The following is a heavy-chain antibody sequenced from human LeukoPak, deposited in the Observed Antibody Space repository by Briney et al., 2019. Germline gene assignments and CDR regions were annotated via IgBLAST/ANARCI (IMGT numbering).Heavy chain of an antibody. CDR3: ARATGFYGSGSYSNQGNWFDP. J-gene: IGHJ5*02. CDR1: GYTFTGCY. CDR2: INPNSGGT. D-gene: IGHD3-10*01. Sequence: ASVKVSCKTSGYTFTGCYMHWVRQAPGQGLEWMGWINPNSGGTNYAQKFQGRVTMTRDTSISTAYMELSRLRSDDTAVYYCARATGFYGSGSYSNQGNWFDPWGQGTLVTVSS. V-gene: IGHV1-2*02.